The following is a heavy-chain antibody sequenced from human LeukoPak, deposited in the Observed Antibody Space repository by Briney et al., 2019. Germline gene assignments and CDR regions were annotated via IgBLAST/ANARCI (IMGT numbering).Heavy chain of an antibody. CDR1: GFTFSSYG. CDR3: AKFQDTFHYYYGMDV. CDR2: ISYDGSNK. V-gene: IGHV3-30*18. J-gene: IGHJ6*04. Sequence: GGSLRLSCAASGFTFSSYGMHWARQAPGKGLEWVAVISYDGSNKYYADSVKGRFTISRDNSKNTLYLQMNSLRAEDTAVYYCAKFQDTFHYYYGMDVWGKGTTVTVSS. D-gene: IGHD2-15*01.